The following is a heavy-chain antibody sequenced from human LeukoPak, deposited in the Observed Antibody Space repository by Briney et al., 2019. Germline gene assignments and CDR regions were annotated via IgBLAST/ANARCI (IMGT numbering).Heavy chain of an antibody. CDR1: GGSISGYY. Sequence: PSETLSLTCAVYGGSISGYYWSWIRQPPGKGLEWVGEIHYTGGTSYNPSLKSRATISIDTSKNQLSLKLSSVTAAETAVCYCPRGNTLSGYCSDFWGQGALVTVSS. CDR3: PRGNTLSGYCSDF. J-gene: IGHJ4*02. V-gene: IGHV4-34*01. D-gene: IGHD3-9*01. CDR2: IHYTGGT.